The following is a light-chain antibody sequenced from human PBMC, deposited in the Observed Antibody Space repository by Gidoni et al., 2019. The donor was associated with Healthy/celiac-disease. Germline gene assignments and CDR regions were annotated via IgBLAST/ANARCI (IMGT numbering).Light chain of an antibody. V-gene: IGKV3-20*01. CDR3: QQYGSSPPT. Sequence: EIGLTQSPGTLSLSRGERANLFCRASQSVSSSYLAWYQQKPGQAPRLLIYGASSRATGIPDRFRGSGSGTAFTLTISRLEPEDFAVYYCQQYGSSPPTFGQGTKVEIK. J-gene: IGKJ1*01. CDR2: GAS. CDR1: QSVSSSY.